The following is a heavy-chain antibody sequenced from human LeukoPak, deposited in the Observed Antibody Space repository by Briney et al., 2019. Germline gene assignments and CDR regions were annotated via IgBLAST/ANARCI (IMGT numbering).Heavy chain of an antibody. D-gene: IGHD3-22*01. CDR2: IIPIFGTA. V-gene: IGHV1-69*01. CDR3: ARAPAPYYYDSSGYYYSFVY. Sequence: SVKVSCKASGGTFISYAISWVRQAPGQGLEWMGGIIPIFGTANYAQKFQGRVTITADESTSTAYMELSSLRSEDTAVYYCARAPAPYYYDSSGYYYSFVYWGQGTLVTVSS. CDR1: GGTFISYA. J-gene: IGHJ4*02.